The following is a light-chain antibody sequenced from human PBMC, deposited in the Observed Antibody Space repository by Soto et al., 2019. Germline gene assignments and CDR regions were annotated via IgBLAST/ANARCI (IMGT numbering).Light chain of an antibody. Sequence: EIVLTQSPGTLSLSPGERATLSCRASQSLNSNYLAWHQQKPCPAPRLLNYDTFSRATGIPDRFSGSGSGTYFTLTISRLEPEDFAVYFCQQYDYLITFGQGTRLEIK. J-gene: IGKJ5*01. V-gene: IGKV3-20*01. CDR2: DTF. CDR3: QQYDYLIT. CDR1: QSLNSNY.